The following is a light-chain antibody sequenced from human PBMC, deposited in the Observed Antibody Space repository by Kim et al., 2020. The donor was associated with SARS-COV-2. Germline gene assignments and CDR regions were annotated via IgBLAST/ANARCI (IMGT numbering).Light chain of an antibody. CDR1: KLGHKY. CDR3: QAWDTSTVL. Sequence: SYELTQPPSVSVSPGQTASITCFGDKLGHKYVSWYQQKPGQSPVLVMYQDTRRPSGIPERFSGSNSGNTATLTISGTQAMDEADYYCQAWDTSTVLFGGG. J-gene: IGLJ2*01. CDR2: QDT. V-gene: IGLV3-1*01.